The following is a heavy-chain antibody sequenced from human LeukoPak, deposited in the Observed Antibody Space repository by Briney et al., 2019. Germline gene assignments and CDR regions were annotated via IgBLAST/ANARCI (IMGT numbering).Heavy chain of an antibody. CDR2: IVVGSGNT. Sequence: SVKVSCKASGFTFTSSAVQWVRQARGQRLEWIGWIVVGSGNTNYAQKFQERVTIARDMSTSTAYMELSSLRSEDTAVYYCGTAGSYSAFDIWGQGTMVTVSS. V-gene: IGHV1-58*01. CDR1: GFTFTSSA. CDR3: GTAGSYSAFDI. D-gene: IGHD3-10*01. J-gene: IGHJ3*02.